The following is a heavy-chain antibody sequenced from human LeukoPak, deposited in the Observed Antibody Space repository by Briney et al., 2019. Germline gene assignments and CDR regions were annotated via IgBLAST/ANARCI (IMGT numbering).Heavy chain of an antibody. Sequence: GGSLRLSCAASGFTVSSNYMSWVRQAPGKGLEGVSSITGSTGSTYYADSVKGRFTISRDNSKNTLYLQMNSLRAGDTAVYYCAKQYSGSSGLYNFDYWGQGTLVTVSS. CDR2: ITGSTGST. V-gene: IGHV3-23*01. CDR1: GFTVSSNY. D-gene: IGHD1-26*01. J-gene: IGHJ4*02. CDR3: AKQYSGSSGLYNFDY.